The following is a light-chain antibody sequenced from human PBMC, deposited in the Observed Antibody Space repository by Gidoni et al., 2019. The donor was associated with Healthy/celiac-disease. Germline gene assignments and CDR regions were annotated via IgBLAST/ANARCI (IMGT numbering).Light chain of an antibody. Sequence: DIQMTHSPSTLSASVGDRVTITCRASQSISSWLAWYQQKPGKAPKLLIYKASSLESGVPSRLSGSGSGTEFTLTISSLQPDDFATYYCQQYNSYPYTFGQGTKLEIK. V-gene: IGKV1-5*03. CDR3: QQYNSYPYT. CDR1: QSISSW. J-gene: IGKJ2*01. CDR2: KAS.